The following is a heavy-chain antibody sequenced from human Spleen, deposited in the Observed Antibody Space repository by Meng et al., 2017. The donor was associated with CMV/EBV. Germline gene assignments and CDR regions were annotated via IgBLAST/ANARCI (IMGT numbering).Heavy chain of an antibody. CDR2: ISNDGSNK. V-gene: IGHV3-30-3*01. CDR3: ASTYCTNGVCYFGLFDY. D-gene: IGHD2-8*01. CDR1: GFTFSSYA. Sequence: QGRLVEVGGVVVRAGGSLRPAFAASGFTFSSYAMNWVRQAPGKGLEWVAVISNDGSNKYNADSVKGRFTNSRDNSKNTLYLQMNSLRAEDTAVYYCASTYCTNGVCYFGLFDYWGQGTLVTVSS. J-gene: IGHJ4*02.